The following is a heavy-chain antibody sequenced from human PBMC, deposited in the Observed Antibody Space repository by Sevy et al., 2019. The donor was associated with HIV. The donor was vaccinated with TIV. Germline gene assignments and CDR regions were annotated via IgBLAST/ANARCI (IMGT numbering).Heavy chain of an antibody. CDR2: ISWNSGSI. J-gene: IGHJ4*02. Sequence: GGSLRLSCAASGFTFDDYAMHWVRQAPGKGLEWVSGISWNSGSIGYADSVKGRFTISRDNAKNSLYLQMNSLRAEDTALFYCVKGMDSAGKYVNFDSWGQGTLVTVSS. V-gene: IGHV3-9*01. D-gene: IGHD3-22*01. CDR1: GFTFDDYA. CDR3: VKGMDSAGKYVNFDS.